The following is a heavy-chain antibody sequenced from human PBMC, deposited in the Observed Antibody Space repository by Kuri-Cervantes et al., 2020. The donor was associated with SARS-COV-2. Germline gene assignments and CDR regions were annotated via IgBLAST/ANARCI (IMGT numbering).Heavy chain of an antibody. J-gene: IGHJ5*02. Sequence: GSLRLSCTVSGGSISSSSYYWGWIRQPPGKGLEWIGSIYYSGSTYYNPSLKSRVTISVDTSKNQFSLKLSSVTAADTAVYYCARLEERWFDPWGQGTLVTVSS. CDR3: ARLEERWFDP. D-gene: IGHD3-3*01. V-gene: IGHV4-39*01. CDR2: IYYSGST. CDR1: GGSISSSSYY.